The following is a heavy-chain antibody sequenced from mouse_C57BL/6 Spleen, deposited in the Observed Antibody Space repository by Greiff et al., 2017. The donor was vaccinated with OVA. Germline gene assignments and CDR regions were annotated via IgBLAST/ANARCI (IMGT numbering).Heavy chain of an antibody. J-gene: IGHJ4*01. CDR3: VRSYGSSFYYALDY. V-gene: IGHV10-1*01. Sequence: EVKLMESGGGLVQPKGSLKLSCAASGFSFNTYAMNWVRQAPGKGLEWVARIRSKSNNYATYYADSVKDRFTIARDDSESMLYLQMNNLETEDTSMYYCVRSYGSSFYYALDYWGQGTSVTVSS. CDR1: GFSFNTYA. CDR2: IRSKSNNYAT. D-gene: IGHD1-1*01.